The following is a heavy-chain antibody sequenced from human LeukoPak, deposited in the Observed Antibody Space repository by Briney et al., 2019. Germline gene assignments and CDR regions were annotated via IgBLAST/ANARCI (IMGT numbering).Heavy chain of an antibody. D-gene: IGHD5-12*01. CDR3: AKDGGYSGYADGVFDY. V-gene: IGHV3-48*01. CDR2: IGSINDRTT. Sequence: GGSLRLSCTASGFSFSRYSVNWVRQAPGKGLEWVSYIGSINDRTTHYADSERGRFTISRDNAKNSLYLQMNSLRAEDTAVYYCAKDGGYSGYADGVFDYWGQGTLVTVSS. J-gene: IGHJ4*02. CDR1: GFSFSRYS.